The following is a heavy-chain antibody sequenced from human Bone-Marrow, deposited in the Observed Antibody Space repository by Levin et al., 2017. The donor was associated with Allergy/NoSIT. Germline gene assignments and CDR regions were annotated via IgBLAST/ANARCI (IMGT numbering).Heavy chain of an antibody. D-gene: IGHD1-26*01. J-gene: IGHJ5*02. V-gene: IGHV3-48*02. Sequence: GGSLRLSCAVSGFTFSSYSMNWVRQAPGKGLEWVSHISTRSNTIYYADSVKGRFTVSRDNAKNSLYLQMNSLRDEDTAVFYCARGARWEYNWFGPWGQGTLVTVSS. CDR3: ARGARWEYNWFGP. CDR1: GFTFSSYS. CDR2: ISTRSNTI.